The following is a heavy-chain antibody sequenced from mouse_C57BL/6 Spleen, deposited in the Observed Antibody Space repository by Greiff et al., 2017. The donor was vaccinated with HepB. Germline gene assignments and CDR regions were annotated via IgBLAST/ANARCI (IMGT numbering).Heavy chain of an antibody. D-gene: IGHD2-5*01. Sequence: QVQLQQPGAELVKPGASVKLSCKASGYTFTSYWMQWVNQRPGQGLEWIGEIDPSDSYTNYNQKFKGKATLTVDTSSSTAYMQLSSLTSEDSAVYYCASPSDYSPYYSNDGGVYFDYWGQGTTLTVSS. CDR1: GYTFTSYW. CDR2: IDPSDSYT. J-gene: IGHJ2*01. V-gene: IGHV1-50*01. CDR3: ASPSDYSPYYSNDGGVYFDY.